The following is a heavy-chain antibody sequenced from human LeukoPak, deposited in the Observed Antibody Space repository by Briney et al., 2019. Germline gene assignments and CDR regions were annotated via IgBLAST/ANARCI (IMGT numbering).Heavy chain of an antibody. V-gene: IGHV3-9*01. CDR3: AKLNDYDAFDI. Sequence: PGRSLRLSCAASGFTFDDYAMHWVRQAPGKGLEWVSGISWNSGSIGYADSVKGRFTISRDNAKNSLYLQMNSLRAEDTALYYCAKLNDYDAFDIWGQGTMVTVSS. CDR2: ISWNSGSI. D-gene: IGHD1-1*01. CDR1: GFTFDDYA. J-gene: IGHJ3*02.